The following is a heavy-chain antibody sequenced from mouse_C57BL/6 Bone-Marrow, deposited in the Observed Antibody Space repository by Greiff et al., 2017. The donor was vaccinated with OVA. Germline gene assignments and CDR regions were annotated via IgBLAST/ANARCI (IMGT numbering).Heavy chain of an antibody. CDR3: ARWGYDDGFAY. CDR1: GYAFSSYW. D-gene: IGHD2-2*01. Sequence: VQLQQSGASVKISCKASGYAFSSYWMNWVKQRPGKGLEWIGQIYPGDGDTNYNGKFKGKATLTADKSSSTAYMQLSSLTSEDSAVYFCARWGYDDGFAYWGQGTLVTVSA. CDR2: IYPGDGDT. V-gene: IGHV1-80*01. J-gene: IGHJ3*01.